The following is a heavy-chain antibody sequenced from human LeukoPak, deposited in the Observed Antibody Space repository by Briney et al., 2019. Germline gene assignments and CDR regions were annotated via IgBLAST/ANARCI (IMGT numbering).Heavy chain of an antibody. CDR3: AKQQGSGWAFDI. CDR1: GFTFSSYA. V-gene: IGHV3-23*01. D-gene: IGHD6-19*01. J-gene: IGHJ3*02. Sequence: GGSLGLSCAASGFTFSSYAMSWIRQAPGKGLEWIAAIGGSGGTTYYADSVKGRFTISRDNSKNTLLLQMNSLRAEDTAVYYCAKQQGSGWAFDIWGQGTMVTVSS. CDR2: IGGSGGTT.